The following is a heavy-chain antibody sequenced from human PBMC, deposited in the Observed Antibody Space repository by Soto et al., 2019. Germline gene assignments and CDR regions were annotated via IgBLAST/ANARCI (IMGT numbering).Heavy chain of an antibody. V-gene: IGHV3-7*01. CDR2: IKQDGSEK. Sequence: VGSLRLSCAASGFTFSSYWMSWVRQAPGKGLEWVANIKQDGSEKYYVDSVKGRFTISRDNAKNSLYLQMNSLRAEDTAVYYCARDRMMGYYYGMDVWGQGTTVTVSS. D-gene: IGHD3-16*01. J-gene: IGHJ6*02. CDR3: ARDRMMGYYYGMDV. CDR1: GFTFSSYW.